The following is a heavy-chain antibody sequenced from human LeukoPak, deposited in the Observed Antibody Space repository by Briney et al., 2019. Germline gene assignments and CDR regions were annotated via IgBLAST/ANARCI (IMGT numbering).Heavy chain of an antibody. Sequence: PEGSLRLSCAASGFTFSPYTMTWVRQAPGKGLEWVSSISSSSSYVYYADSAKGRFTISRDNAQNSLFLQMSSLRAEDTAMYYCARDFHFAQHYYMDVWGKGTTVIVSS. V-gene: IGHV3-21*01. CDR3: ARDFHFAQHYYMDV. CDR2: ISSSSSYV. D-gene: IGHD2-2*01. J-gene: IGHJ6*03. CDR1: GFTFSPYT.